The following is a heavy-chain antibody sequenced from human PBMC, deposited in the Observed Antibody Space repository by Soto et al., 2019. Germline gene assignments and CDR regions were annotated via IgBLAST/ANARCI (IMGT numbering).Heavy chain of an antibody. CDR2: ISSSGSTI. Sequence: GGSLRLSCAATGFTFSSYEMNWVRQAPGKGLEWVSYISSSGSTIYYAASVKGRFTISRDNAKNSLYLQMNSLRAEDTAVYYCARGPDIVVVVAARGYFDYWGQGTLVTVSS. J-gene: IGHJ4*02. CDR1: GFTFSSYE. D-gene: IGHD2-15*01. V-gene: IGHV3-48*03. CDR3: ARGPDIVVVVAARGYFDY.